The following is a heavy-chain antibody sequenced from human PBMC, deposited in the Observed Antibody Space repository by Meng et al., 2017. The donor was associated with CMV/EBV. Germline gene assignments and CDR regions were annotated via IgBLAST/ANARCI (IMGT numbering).Heavy chain of an antibody. J-gene: IGHJ6*02. Sequence: GESLKISCQGSGYSFINYWIVWVRQMPGKGLEWMGIIYPGDSETRYSPSFQGQVTMSADKSISTAYLQWSSLKASDTAMYYCARHSTYYDFWSGYYTTDHYYYYGMDVWGQGTTVTVSS. D-gene: IGHD3-3*01. CDR2: IYPGDSET. CDR1: GYSFINYW. V-gene: IGHV5-51*01. CDR3: ARHSTYYDFWSGYYTTDHYYYYGMDV.